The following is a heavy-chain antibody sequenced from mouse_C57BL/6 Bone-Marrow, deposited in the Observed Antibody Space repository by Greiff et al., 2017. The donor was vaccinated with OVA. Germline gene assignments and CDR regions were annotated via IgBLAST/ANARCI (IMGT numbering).Heavy chain of an antibody. V-gene: IGHV7-1*01. CDR2: SRNKANDYTT. Sequence: EVKLVESGGGLVQSGRSLRLSCATSGFTFSDFYMEWVRQAPGKGLEWIAASRNKANDYTTEYSASVKGRFIVSRDTSQSILYLQMNALRAEDTAIYYGARDAVGAMDYWGQGTSVTVSS. CDR3: ARDAVGAMDY. J-gene: IGHJ4*01. CDR1: GFTFSDFY.